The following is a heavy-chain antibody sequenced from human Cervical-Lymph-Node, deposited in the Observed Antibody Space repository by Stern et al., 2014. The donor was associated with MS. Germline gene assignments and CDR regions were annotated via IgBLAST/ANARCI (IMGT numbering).Heavy chain of an antibody. CDR2: ISVSNGDA. J-gene: IGHJ4*02. CDR1: GYPFTSYG. D-gene: IGHD6-19*01. V-gene: IGHV1-18*01. Sequence: VHLVESGAQVKKPGASVKVSCKASGYPFTSYGITWVRQAPGRGLEWVGWISVSNGDAHYAQNVQGRVTMTTDASTSTASMELRSLRSDDTAVYYCARGDRGWSSDYWGQGTLVTVSS. CDR3: ARGDRGWSSDY.